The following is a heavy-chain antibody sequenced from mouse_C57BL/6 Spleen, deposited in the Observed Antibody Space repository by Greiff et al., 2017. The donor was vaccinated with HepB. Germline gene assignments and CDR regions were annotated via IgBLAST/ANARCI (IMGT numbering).Heavy chain of an antibody. CDR1: GFTFSDYG. CDR3: ARPGYDYGDYAMDY. J-gene: IGHJ4*01. D-gene: IGHD2-4*01. Sequence: EVMLVESGGGLVKPGGSLKLSCAASGFTFSDYGMHWVRQAPEKGLEWVAYISSGSSTIYYADTVKGRFTISRDNAKNTLFLQMTSLRSEDTAMYYCARPGYDYGDYAMDYWGQGTSVTVSS. V-gene: IGHV5-17*01. CDR2: ISSGSSTI.